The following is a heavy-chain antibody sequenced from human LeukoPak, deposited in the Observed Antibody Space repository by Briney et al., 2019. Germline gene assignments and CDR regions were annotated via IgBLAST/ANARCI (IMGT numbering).Heavy chain of an antibody. Sequence: GGSLRLSCAASGFTFSNYMMHWVRQAPGKGLVWVSRIKSDGITITYADSVKGRLTISRDNSKNTLYLQMNSLRAEDTAVYFCARGKSGYTFGPLDSWGQGTLVTVSS. CDR1: GFTFSNYM. D-gene: IGHD5-18*01. CDR3: ARGKSGYTFGPLDS. V-gene: IGHV3-74*01. CDR2: IKSDGITI. J-gene: IGHJ4*02.